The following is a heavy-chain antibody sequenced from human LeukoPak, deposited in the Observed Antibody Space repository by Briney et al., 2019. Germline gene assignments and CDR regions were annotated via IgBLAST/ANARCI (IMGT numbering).Heavy chain of an antibody. CDR1: GFTFSSYS. CDR2: ISGSGGST. CDR3: AKGLFGVVMTFDY. D-gene: IGHD3-3*01. J-gene: IGHJ4*02. V-gene: IGHV3-23*01. Sequence: GGSLRLSCTASGFTFSSYSMSWVRQAPGKGLEWVSAISGSGGSTYYADSVKGRFTISRDNSKNTLYLQMNSLRAEDTAVYYCAKGLFGVVMTFDYWGQGTLVTVSS.